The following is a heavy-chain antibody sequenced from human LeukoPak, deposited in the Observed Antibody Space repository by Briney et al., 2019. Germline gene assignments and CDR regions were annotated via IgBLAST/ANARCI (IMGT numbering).Heavy chain of an antibody. V-gene: IGHV1-69*13. CDR1: GGTSSSYA. Sequence: ASVKVSCKASGGTSSSYAISWVRQAPGQGLEWMGGIIPIFGTANYAQKFQGRVTITADESTSTAYMELSSLRSEDTAVYYCARDYYDSSDLSYWGQGTLVTVSS. D-gene: IGHD3-22*01. CDR3: ARDYYDSSDLSY. J-gene: IGHJ4*02. CDR2: IIPIFGTA.